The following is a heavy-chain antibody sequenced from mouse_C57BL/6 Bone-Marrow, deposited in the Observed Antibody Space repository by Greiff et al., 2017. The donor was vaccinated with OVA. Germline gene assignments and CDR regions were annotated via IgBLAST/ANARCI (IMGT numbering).Heavy chain of an antibody. D-gene: IGHD1-1*01. V-gene: IGHV1-19*01. Sequence: VQLQQSGPVLVKPGASVKMSCKASGYTFTDYYMNWVKQSHGKSLEWIGVINPYNGGTSYNQKFKGKATLTVDKSSSTAYMELNSLTSEDSAVYYCARRGYYGSPYYFDYWGQGTTLTVSS. CDR1: GYTFTDYY. CDR3: ARRGYYGSPYYFDY. CDR2: INPYNGGT. J-gene: IGHJ2*01.